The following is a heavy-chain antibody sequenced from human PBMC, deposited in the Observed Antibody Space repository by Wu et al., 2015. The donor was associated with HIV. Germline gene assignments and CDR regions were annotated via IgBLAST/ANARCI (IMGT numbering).Heavy chain of an antibody. D-gene: IGHD4-17*01. CDR2: MNPNSGNT. CDR1: GYTFTSYD. CDR3: ARSRSDWDGDYGY. J-gene: IGHJ4*02. Sequence: VSCKASGYTFTSYDINWVRQATGQGLEWMGWMNPNSGNTGYAQKFQGRVTITRNTSISTAYMELSSLRSEDTAVYYCARSRSDWDGDYGYWGQGTLVTVSS. V-gene: IGHV1-8*03.